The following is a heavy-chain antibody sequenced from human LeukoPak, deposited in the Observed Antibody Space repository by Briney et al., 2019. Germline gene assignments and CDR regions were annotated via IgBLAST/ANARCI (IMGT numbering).Heavy chain of an antibody. J-gene: IGHJ4*02. V-gene: IGHV3-53*01. CDR2: IYSGGGT. D-gene: IGHD5-18*01. CDR1: GFSVSNNY. CDR3: ASGYTYGIFDY. Sequence: GGSLRLSCAASGFSVSNNYMTWVRQAPGKGLEWVSFIYSGGGTYYADSVKGRFTISRDNSKNTLYLQMNSLRAEDTAVYYCASGYTYGIFDYWGQGTLVTVSS.